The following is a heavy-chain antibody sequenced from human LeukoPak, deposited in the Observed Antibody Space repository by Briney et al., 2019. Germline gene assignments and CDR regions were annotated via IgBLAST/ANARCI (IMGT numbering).Heavy chain of an antibody. D-gene: IGHD6-13*01. CDR2: INTDGSST. J-gene: IGHJ1*01. CDR3: ARGGHTQQLSAEYFQH. V-gene: IGHV3-74*01. CDR1: GFTFSSYW. Sequence: GGSLRLSCAASGFTFSSYWMHWVRQAPGKGLVWVSRINTDGSSTSYADSVKGRFTISRDNAKNTLYLQMNSLRAEDTAVYYCARGGHTQQLSAEYFQHWGQGTLVTVSS.